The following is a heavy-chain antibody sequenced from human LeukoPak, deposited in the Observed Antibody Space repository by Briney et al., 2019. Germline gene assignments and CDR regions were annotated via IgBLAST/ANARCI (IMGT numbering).Heavy chain of an antibody. CDR1: GGSISSSNW. Sequence: SGTLSLTCAASGGSISSSNWWSWVRQPPGKGLEWIGEIYHSGSTNYNPSLKSRVTISVDKSKNQFSLKLSSVTAADTAVYYCARRDTAMVDAFDIWGQGTMVTVSS. J-gene: IGHJ3*02. V-gene: IGHV4-4*02. CDR2: IYHSGST. D-gene: IGHD5-18*01. CDR3: ARRDTAMVDAFDI.